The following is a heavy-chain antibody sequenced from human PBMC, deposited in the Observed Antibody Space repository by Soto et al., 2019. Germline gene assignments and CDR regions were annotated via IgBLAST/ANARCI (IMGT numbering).Heavy chain of an antibody. CDR2: LSGSGATT. D-gene: IGHD1-26*01. CDR1: GFTFSSYA. V-gene: IGHV3-23*01. Sequence: GGSLRLSCGASGFTFSSYAMSWVRQAPGKGLEWVSRLSGSGATTKYADSVEGRFTISRDNSKNTLYLQMHSLSAEDTAIYYCAKARCSHTDSYFPDTWGQGTLVTVSS. CDR3: AKARCSHTDSYFPDT. J-gene: IGHJ5*02.